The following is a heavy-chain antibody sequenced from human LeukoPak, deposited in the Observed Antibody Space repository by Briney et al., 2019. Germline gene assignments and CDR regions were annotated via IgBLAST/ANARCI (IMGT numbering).Heavy chain of an antibody. CDR2: IWYDGSNK. CDR3: ARDPYYDFWSGYYLRYYYYYYMDV. D-gene: IGHD3-3*01. V-gene: IGHV3-33*01. CDR1: GFTFSSYG. J-gene: IGHJ6*03. Sequence: QPGGSLRLSCAASGFTFSSYGMHWVRQAPGKGLEWVAVIWYDGSNKYYADSVKGRFTISRDNSKNTLYLQMNSLRAEDTAVYYCARDPYYDFWSGYYLRYYYYYYMDVWGKGTTVTVSS.